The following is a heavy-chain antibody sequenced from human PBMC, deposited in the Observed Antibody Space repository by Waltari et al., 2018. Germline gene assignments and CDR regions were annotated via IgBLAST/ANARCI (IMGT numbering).Heavy chain of an antibody. J-gene: IGHJ4*02. CDR1: GGPFSSYA. Sequence: QVQLVQSGAEVKKPGSSVKVSCKASGGPFSSYAISWVRQAPGQGLEWMGRIIPILGTANYAQKFQGRVTITADKSTSTAYMELSSLRSEDTAVYYCARAPPMGTFDYWGQGTLVTVSS. CDR2: IIPILGTA. V-gene: IGHV1-69*08. D-gene: IGHD3-10*01. CDR3: ARAPPMGTFDY.